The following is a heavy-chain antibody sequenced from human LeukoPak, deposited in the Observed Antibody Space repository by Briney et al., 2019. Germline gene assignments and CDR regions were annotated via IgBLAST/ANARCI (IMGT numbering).Heavy chain of an antibody. V-gene: IGHV1-2*06. J-gene: IGHJ4*02. Sequence: ASVKVSCKASGYTFTSNFMHWVRQAPGQGLEWMGLINPDSGGANYAQNFQGRVTMTRDTSINTVYMELSRLRSDDPAVYYCASGTDCSSGSCLDYWGQGTLLSVSS. D-gene: IGHD2-15*01. CDR2: INPDSGGA. CDR3: ASGTDCSSGSCLDY. CDR1: GYTFTSNF.